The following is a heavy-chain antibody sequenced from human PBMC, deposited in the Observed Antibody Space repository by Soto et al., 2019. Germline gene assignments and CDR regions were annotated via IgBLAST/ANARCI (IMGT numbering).Heavy chain of an antibody. CDR3: ASARHIGP. CDR2: IKSRDDGGAT. V-gene: IGHV3-15*01. J-gene: IGHJ5*02. D-gene: IGHD2-21*01. Sequence: GGSLRLSCAASGFTFSNEWLSWVRQAPGKGLEWVGRIKSRDDGGATNYATTVKGRFIISRDNAENSLYLQMNSLRVEDTGVYYCASARHIGPWGQGTLVTVSS. CDR1: GFTFSNEW.